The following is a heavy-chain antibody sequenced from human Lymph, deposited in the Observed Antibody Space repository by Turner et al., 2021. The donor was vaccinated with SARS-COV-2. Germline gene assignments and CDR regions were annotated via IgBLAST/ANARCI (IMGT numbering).Heavy chain of an antibody. CDR1: GCSVTSSSYY. J-gene: IGHJ4*02. Sequence: QVQLQESGPGLVKPSETLSLTCTASGCSVTSSSYYWGWIRQPPGKGLEWIGNIYSSGSTYYNPSLKSRVTISVDTSKNQFSLKLSSVTAADTAVYYCARQGWLRGYFDYWSQGTLVTVSS. CDR2: IYSSGST. D-gene: IGHD5-18*01. V-gene: IGHV4-39*01. CDR3: ARQGWLRGYFDY.